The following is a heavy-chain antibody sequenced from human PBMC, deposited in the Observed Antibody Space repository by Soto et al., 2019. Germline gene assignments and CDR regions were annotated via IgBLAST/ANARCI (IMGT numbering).Heavy chain of an antibody. CDR1: GDSISSTHW. Sequence: PSETLSLTCAVSGDSISSTHWWTWVRQPPGKGLEYIGQIFHSGSTYYNPSLKSRVTISVDRSKNQFSLKLSSVTAADTAVYYCAAGGGLPRYYWGQGTLVTVSS. D-gene: IGHD5-12*01. CDR2: IFHSGST. CDR3: AAGGGLPRYY. J-gene: IGHJ4*02. V-gene: IGHV4-4*02.